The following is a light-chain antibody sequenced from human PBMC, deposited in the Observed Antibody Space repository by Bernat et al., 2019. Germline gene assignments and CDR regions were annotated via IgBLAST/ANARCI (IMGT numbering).Light chain of an antibody. J-gene: IGLJ3*02. CDR1: NSDVGAYDH. V-gene: IGLV2-23*02. Sequence: QSALTQPASVSVSPGQSIAISCTGTNSDVGAYDHVSWYQQHPGKVPKLIIYEVTRRPSGVSDRFSGSKSGNTASLTISGLQADDEADYYCCSHADTTFWVFGGGTRLTVL. CDR2: EVT. CDR3: CSHADTTFWV.